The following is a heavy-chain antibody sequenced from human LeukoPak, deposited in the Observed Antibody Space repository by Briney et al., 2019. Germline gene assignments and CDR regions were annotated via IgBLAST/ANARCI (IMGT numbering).Heavy chain of an antibody. CDR3: ARGRYSSGWNDY. Sequence: PGGSLRLSCAASGFTFSSYSMNWVRQAPGKGLEWVSSISSSSSYIYYADSVKGRFTISRDNAKNSLYLQMNSLRAEDTAVYYCARGRYSSGWNDYWGQGTPVTVSS. J-gene: IGHJ4*02. CDR1: GFTFSSYS. CDR2: ISSSSSYI. D-gene: IGHD6-19*01. V-gene: IGHV3-21*01.